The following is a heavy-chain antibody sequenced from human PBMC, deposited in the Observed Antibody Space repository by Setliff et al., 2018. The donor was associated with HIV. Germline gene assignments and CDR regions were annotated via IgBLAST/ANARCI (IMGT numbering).Heavy chain of an antibody. CDR3: ARGGQSPYYYGSGSPHDPFDI. D-gene: IGHD3-10*01. CDR2: ISAHNGKT. CDR1: GYTFTNND. Sequence: ASVKVSCKASGYTFTNNDISWVRQAPGQGLEWMGCISAHNGKTNYAQTFQVRVTMTSDTSTTTAYMELRTLRSDDAAVYYCARGGQSPYYYGSGSPHDPFDIWGQGTMVTVSS. V-gene: IGHV1-18*01. J-gene: IGHJ3*02.